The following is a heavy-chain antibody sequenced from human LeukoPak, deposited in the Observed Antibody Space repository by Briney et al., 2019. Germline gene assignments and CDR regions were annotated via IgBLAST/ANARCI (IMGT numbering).Heavy chain of an antibody. CDR3: ARGHCSGGSCYSDY. Sequence: SQTLSLTCTVSGGSISSGGYYWSWIRQPPGKGLEWIGYIYYSGSTNYNPSLKSRVTISVDTSKNQFSLKLSSVTAADTAVYYCARGHCSGGSCYSDYWGQGTLDTVSS. V-gene: IGHV4-61*08. D-gene: IGHD2-15*01. CDR1: GGSISSGGYY. CDR2: IYYSGST. J-gene: IGHJ4*02.